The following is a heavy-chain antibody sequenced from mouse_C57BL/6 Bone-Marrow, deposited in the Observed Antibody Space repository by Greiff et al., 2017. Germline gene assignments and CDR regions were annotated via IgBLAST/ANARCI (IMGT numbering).Heavy chain of an antibody. Sequence: EVKVEESGGGLVKPGGSLKLSCAASGFTFSSYAMYWVRQTPEKRLEWVATISDGGSYTYYPDNVKGRFTISRDNAKNNLYLQMSHLKSEDTAMYYCARNWDLDYWGQGTTLTGSS. D-gene: IGHD4-1*01. J-gene: IGHJ2*01. CDR3: ARNWDLDY. CDR1: GFTFSSYA. V-gene: IGHV5-4*03. CDR2: ISDGGSYT.